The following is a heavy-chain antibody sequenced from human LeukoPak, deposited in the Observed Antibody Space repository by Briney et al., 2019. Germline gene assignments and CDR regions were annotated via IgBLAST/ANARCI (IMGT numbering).Heavy chain of an antibody. CDR2: IKQDGSEK. V-gene: IGHV3-7*01. Sequence: TGGSLRLSCAASGFTFSSYWMSWVRQAPGKGLEWVANIKQDGSEKYYVDSVKGRFTISRDNAKNSLYLQMNSPRAEDTAVYYCAREEDSSGLYYFDYWGQGTLVTVSS. J-gene: IGHJ4*02. CDR3: AREEDSSGLYYFDY. D-gene: IGHD3-22*01. CDR1: GFTFSSYW.